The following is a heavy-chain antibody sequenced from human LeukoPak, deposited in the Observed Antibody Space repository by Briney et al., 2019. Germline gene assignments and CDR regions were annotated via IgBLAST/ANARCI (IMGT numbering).Heavy chain of an antibody. CDR2: IYPGDSDI. J-gene: IGHJ5*02. V-gene: IGHV5-51*01. CDR3: ARQEYCSGGSCYTWFDP. D-gene: IGHD2-15*01. CDR1: GYSITSYW. Sequence: GESLKISCKGSGYSITSYWIGWVRRMPGKGLEWMGIIYPGDSDIRYSPSFQGQVTISADKSISTAYLQWSSLKASDTAMYYCARQEYCSGGSCYTWFDPWGQGTLVTVSS.